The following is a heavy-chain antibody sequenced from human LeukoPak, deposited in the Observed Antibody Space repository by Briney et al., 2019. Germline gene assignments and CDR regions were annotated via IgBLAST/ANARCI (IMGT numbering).Heavy chain of an antibody. CDR1: GDSFADDA. J-gene: IGHJ6*02. V-gene: IGHV3-49*04. D-gene: IGHD3-22*01. CDR2: IRSQAYSATT. CDR3: ARPYYHDSSGYLSPFSGMDV. Sequence: GRSLRPSCTVSGDSFADDAMTWVRRAPGKGLEWLGVIRSQAYSATTECAASVKGRFTISRDDSKSIAYLQMNSLKTEDTAVYYCARPYYHDSSGYLSPFSGMDVWGQGATVTVSS.